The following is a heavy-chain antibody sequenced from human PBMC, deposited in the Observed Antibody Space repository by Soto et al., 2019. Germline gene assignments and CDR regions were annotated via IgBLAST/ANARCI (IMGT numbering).Heavy chain of an antibody. CDR1: GFTFSSYG. CDR2: IWYDGNNK. CDR3: AREITGEWELSGPFDY. Sequence: QVQLVESGGGVVQPGRSLRLSCAASGFTFSSYGMHWVRQAPGKGLEWVAVIWYDGNNKYYADSVKGRFTISRDNSKNTLYLQMNSLRAEDTAVYYCAREITGEWELSGPFDYWGQGTLVTVSS. D-gene: IGHD1-26*01. J-gene: IGHJ4*02. V-gene: IGHV3-33*01.